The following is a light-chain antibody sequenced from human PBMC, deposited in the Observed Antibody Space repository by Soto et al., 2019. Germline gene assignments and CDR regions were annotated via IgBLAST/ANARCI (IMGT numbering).Light chain of an antibody. CDR2: DAS. CDR3: QERSNWPPIT. J-gene: IGKJ5*01. Sequence: EIVLPQSPATLSLSPGERATLSCRASQSVSSYLAWYQQKPGQAPRLLIYDASNRATGIPARFSGSGSGTDVTLSISSLEPEDSAVYYWQERSNWPPITFGQVTRLEIK. CDR1: QSVSSY. V-gene: IGKV3-11*01.